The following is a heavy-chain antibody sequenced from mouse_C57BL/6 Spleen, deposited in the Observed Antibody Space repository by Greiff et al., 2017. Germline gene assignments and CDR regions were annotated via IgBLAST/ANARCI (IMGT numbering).Heavy chain of an antibody. Sequence: LQESGAELVRPGASVTLSCKASGYTFTDYEMHWVKQTPVHGLEWIGAIDPDTGGTAYNQKFKGKAILTADKSSSTAYMALRSLTSEDSAVYYCTRGLDSSGNSDYFAYWGQGTTLTVS. V-gene: IGHV1-15*01. J-gene: IGHJ2*01. D-gene: IGHD3-2*02. CDR3: TRGLDSSGNSDYFAY. CDR1: GYTFTDYE. CDR2: IDPDTGGT.